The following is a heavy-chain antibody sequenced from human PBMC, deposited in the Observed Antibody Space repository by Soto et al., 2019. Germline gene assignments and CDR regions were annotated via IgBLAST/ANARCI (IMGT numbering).Heavy chain of an antibody. J-gene: IGHJ3*02. CDR2: IWYDGSNK. Sequence: GGSLRLSCAASGFTFSSYGMHWVRQAPGKGLEWVAVIWYDGSNKYYADSVKGRFTISRDNSKNTLYLQMNSLRAEDTAVYYCARIKGGWGDAFDIWGQGTMVTVSS. CDR3: ARIKGGWGDAFDI. D-gene: IGHD6-19*01. V-gene: IGHV3-33*01. CDR1: GFTFSSYG.